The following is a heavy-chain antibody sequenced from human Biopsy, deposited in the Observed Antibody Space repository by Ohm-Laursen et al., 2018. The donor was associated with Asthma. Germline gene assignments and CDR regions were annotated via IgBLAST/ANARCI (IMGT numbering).Heavy chain of an antibody. Sequence: SRTLSLTCTVSYGSITSGGYYWTWIRQHPGKGLEWIGFIYYSGSTYYNPSLKSRVSISIDTSKNQFSLKLSSVTAADTAVYYCARAQDYYDSRGYCRSFDYWGQGTLVTVSS. V-gene: IGHV4-31*03. CDR1: YGSITSGGYY. CDR2: IYYSGST. J-gene: IGHJ4*02. D-gene: IGHD3-22*01. CDR3: ARAQDYYDSRGYCRSFDY.